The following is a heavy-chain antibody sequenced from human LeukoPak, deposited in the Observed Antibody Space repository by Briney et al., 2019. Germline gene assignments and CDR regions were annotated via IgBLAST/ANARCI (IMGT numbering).Heavy chain of an antibody. CDR1: GYTFTGYY. J-gene: IGHJ4*02. CDR2: INPNSGDT. V-gene: IGHV1-2*02. CDR3: ARGAAWATSDYYFDY. Sequence: ASVKVSCKASGYTFTGYYMHWVRQAPGQGLEWMGWINPNSGDTNYAQKFQGRVTMTRDTSISTAYVELSRLRSDDTAVYYCARGAAWATSDYYFDYWGQGTLVTVSS. D-gene: IGHD5-12*01.